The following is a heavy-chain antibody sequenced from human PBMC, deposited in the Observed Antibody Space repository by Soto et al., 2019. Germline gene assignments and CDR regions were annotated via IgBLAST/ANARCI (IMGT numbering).Heavy chain of an antibody. CDR1: GGSISSGGYY. CDR3: AREDIVVVPAAMNYYYYYMDV. CDR2: IYYSGST. Sequence: SETLSLTCTVSGGSISSGGYYWSWIRQHPGKGLEWIGYIYYSGSTYYNPSLKSRVTISVDTSKNQFSLKLSSVTAADTAVYYCAREDIVVVPAAMNYYYYYMDVWGKGTTVTVSS. J-gene: IGHJ6*03. V-gene: IGHV4-31*03. D-gene: IGHD2-2*01.